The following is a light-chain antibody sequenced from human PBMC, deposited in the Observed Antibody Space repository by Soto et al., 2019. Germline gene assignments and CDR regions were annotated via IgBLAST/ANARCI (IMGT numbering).Light chain of an antibody. CDR3: HQRSTWSRWT. CDR1: QSVLYSSNNKNY. Sequence: DIVMTQSPDSLAVSLGERATIKCKSSQSVLYSSNNKNYLAWYQQKPGQPPKLLISWTSTRESGVPDRFSGSGSGRDLTLTISSMQSEEVAVYCCHQRSTWSRWTFGQGTKVDI. CDR2: WTS. V-gene: IGKV4-1*01. J-gene: IGKJ1*01.